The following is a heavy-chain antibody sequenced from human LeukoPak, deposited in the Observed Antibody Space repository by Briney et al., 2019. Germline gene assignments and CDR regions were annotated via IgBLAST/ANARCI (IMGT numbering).Heavy chain of an antibody. Sequence: PGGSLRLSCAASGFTFSSYAMSWVRQAPGKGLEWVSAISGSGGSTYYADSVKGRFTISGDNSKNTLHLQMNSLRAEDTAVYYCAKYIRTGTTPPPFDYWGQGTLVTVSS. CDR3: AKYIRTGTTPPPFDY. V-gene: IGHV3-23*01. D-gene: IGHD1-1*01. J-gene: IGHJ4*02. CDR1: GFTFSSYA. CDR2: ISGSGGST.